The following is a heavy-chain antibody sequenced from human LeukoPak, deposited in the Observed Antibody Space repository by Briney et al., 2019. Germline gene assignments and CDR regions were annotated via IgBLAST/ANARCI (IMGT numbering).Heavy chain of an antibody. D-gene: IGHD4-17*01. CDR3: ARNGTVTVSGTKFNYFDY. CDR1: GGSISSSSYY. J-gene: IGHJ4*02. Sequence: PSETLSLTCTVSGGSISSSSYYWGWIRQPPGKGLEWIGSIYYSGSTHYNPSLKSRLTIFVDTSKNQFSLKVNSVTAADTAVYYCARNGTVTVSGTKFNYFDYWGQGTLVTVSP. V-gene: IGHV4-39*01. CDR2: IYYSGST.